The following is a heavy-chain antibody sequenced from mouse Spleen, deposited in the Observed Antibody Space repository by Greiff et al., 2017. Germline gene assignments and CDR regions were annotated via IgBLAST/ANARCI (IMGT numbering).Heavy chain of an antibody. CDR2: SRNKANDYTT. CDR1: GFTFSDFY. CDR3: ARDLYDYDESGFAY. Sequence: EVMLVESGGGLVQPGGSLRLSCATSGFTFSDFYMEWVRQPPGKRLEWIAASRNKANDYTTEYSASVKGRFIVSRDTSQSILYLQMNALRAEDTAIYYCARDLYDYDESGFAYWGQGTLVTVSA. D-gene: IGHD2-4*01. J-gene: IGHJ3*01. V-gene: IGHV7-1*02.